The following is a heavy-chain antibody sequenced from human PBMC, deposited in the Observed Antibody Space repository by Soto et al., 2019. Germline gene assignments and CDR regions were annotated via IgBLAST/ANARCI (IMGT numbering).Heavy chain of an antibody. J-gene: IGHJ3*02. CDR1: GFTFSNAW. D-gene: IGHD5-12*01. Sequence: GGSLRLSCAASGFTFSNAWMNWVRQAPGKGLEWVAVISYDGSNKYYADSVKGRFTISRDNSKNTLYLQMNSLRAEDTAVYYCAREGGGWLQLRGVLFGAFDIWGQGTMVTVSS. CDR3: AREGGGWLQLRGVLFGAFDI. CDR2: ISYDGSNK. V-gene: IGHV3-30-3*01.